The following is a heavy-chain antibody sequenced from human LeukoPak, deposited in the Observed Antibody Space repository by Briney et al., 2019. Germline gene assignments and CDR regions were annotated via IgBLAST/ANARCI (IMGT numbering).Heavy chain of an antibody. V-gene: IGHV3-7*04. J-gene: IGHJ4*02. D-gene: IGHD6-13*01. CDR2: IKQDGSEK. CDR3: ARIAAAGTMPFYY. CDR1: GFTFSSYA. Sequence: GGSLRLSCAASGFTFSSYAMSWVRQAPGKGLEWVANIKQDGSEKYYVDSVKGRFTISRDNAKNSLYLQMNSLRAEDTAVYYCARIAAAGTMPFYYWGQGTLVTVSS.